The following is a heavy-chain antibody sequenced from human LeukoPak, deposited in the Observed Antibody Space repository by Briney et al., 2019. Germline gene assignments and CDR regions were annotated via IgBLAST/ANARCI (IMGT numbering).Heavy chain of an antibody. CDR3: ARGGLGNYDILTGYLNYYYYYMDV. Sequence: GGSLRLSCAVSGFTFSSYTMSWIRQAPGKGLEWVSYISSSGSTIYYADSVKGRFTISRDNAKNSLYLQMNSLRAEDTAVYYCARGGLGNYDILTGYLNYYYYYMDVWGKGTTVTISS. J-gene: IGHJ6*03. D-gene: IGHD3-9*01. V-gene: IGHV3-11*01. CDR2: ISSSGSTI. CDR1: GFTFSSYT.